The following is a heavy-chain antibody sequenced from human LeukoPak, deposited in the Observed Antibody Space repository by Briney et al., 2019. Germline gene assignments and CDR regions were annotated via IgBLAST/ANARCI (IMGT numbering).Heavy chain of an antibody. CDR2: ISYDGSNK. D-gene: IGHD2-15*01. J-gene: IGHJ4*02. CDR1: GFTFSSYA. V-gene: IGHV3-30*04. Sequence: PGGSLGLSCAASGFTFSSYAMHWVRQAPGKGLEWVAVISYDGSNKYYADSVKGRFTISRDNSKNTLYLQMNSLRAEDMAVYYCAREGDIVVVVAATGFDYWGQGTLVTVSS. CDR3: AREGDIVVVVAATGFDY.